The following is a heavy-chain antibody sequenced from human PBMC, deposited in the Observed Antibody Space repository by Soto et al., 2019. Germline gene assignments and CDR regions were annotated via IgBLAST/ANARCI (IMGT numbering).Heavy chain of an antibody. V-gene: IGHV3-23*01. CDR1: VFPFDANA. J-gene: IGHJ4*02. D-gene: IGHD1-26*01. CDR3: ATEMGATQGPFDN. CDR2: LSNTGRRT. Sequence: EVQVLESGGGLVQPGGSLRLSCVVSVFPFDANAMSWVRQAPGKGLEWVSGLSNTGRRTSYADSVKGRFNISRDNSENTVYLQMNSLRVEDTAVYYCATEMGATQGPFDNWGQGTLVTVSS.